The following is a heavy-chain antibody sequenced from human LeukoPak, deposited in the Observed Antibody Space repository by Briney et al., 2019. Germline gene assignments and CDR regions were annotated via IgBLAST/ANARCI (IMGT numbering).Heavy chain of an antibody. D-gene: IGHD2-21*02. Sequence: ASVKVSSKVSGYALTELSMHWVRQAPGKGLEWMGGFDPEDGETIYAQKFQGRVTMTEDTSTDTAYMELSSLRSEDTAVYYCATDLGCGGDCLRYWGQGTLVTVSS. CDR1: GYALTELS. J-gene: IGHJ4*02. V-gene: IGHV1-24*01. CDR3: ATDLGCGGDCLRY. CDR2: FDPEDGET.